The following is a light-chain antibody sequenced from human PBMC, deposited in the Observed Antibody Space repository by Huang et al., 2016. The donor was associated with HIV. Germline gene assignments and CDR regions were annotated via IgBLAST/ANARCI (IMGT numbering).Light chain of an antibody. Sequence: DIVMTQSPDSLAVSLGERATINCKSSQSVLYSSNNKNYLAWYQQKPGQPPKLLIYWASTRESGVPDRFSGSGSGTDFTLTISNLRAEDVAIYYCQQYYSLPLTFGGGTKVEIK. CDR3: QQYYSLPLT. CDR2: WAS. CDR1: QSVLYSSNNKNY. V-gene: IGKV4-1*01. J-gene: IGKJ4*01.